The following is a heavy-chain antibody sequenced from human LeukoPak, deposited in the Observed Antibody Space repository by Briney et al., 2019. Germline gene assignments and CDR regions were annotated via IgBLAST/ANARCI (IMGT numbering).Heavy chain of an antibody. J-gene: IGHJ4*02. CDR1: GFTFDNYG. Sequence: PGGSLRLSCAASGFTFDNYGMGWVRQAPGKGLEWVSAITWNGGNTYHAASVKGRFTISRDSAKNSLYLQMDSVRPEDTALYYCARDLRGARDYWGQGTLVTVSS. V-gene: IGHV3-20*04. CDR2: ITWNGGNT. D-gene: IGHD1-26*01. CDR3: ARDLRGARDY.